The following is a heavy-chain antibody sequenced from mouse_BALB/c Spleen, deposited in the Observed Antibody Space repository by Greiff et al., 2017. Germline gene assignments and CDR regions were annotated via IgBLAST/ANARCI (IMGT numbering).Heavy chain of an antibody. V-gene: IGHV5-4*02. J-gene: IGHJ2*01. CDR2: ISDGGSYT. Sequence: EVKLMESGGGLVKPGGSLKLSCAASGFTFSDYYMYWVRQTPEKRLEWVATISDGGSYTYYPDSVKGRFTISRDNAKNNLYLQMSSLKSEDTAMYYCAREGNYYYFDYWGQGTTLTVSS. D-gene: IGHD1-1*01. CDR3: AREGNYYYFDY. CDR1: GFTFSDYY.